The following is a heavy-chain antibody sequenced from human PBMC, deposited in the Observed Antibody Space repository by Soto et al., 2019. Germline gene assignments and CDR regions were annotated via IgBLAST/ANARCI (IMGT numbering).Heavy chain of an antibody. CDR3: VSWVSAHFDY. Sequence: SVKVSCKASGGTFSSYAISWVRQAPGQGPEWMGGIIPIFGTINYAQKFQGRVTITADKSTSTAYMELSSLRSEDTAVYYCVSWVSAHFDYWGQGTLVTVSS. V-gene: IGHV1-69*06. CDR2: IIPIFGTI. CDR1: GGTFSSYA. D-gene: IGHD2-8*01. J-gene: IGHJ4*02.